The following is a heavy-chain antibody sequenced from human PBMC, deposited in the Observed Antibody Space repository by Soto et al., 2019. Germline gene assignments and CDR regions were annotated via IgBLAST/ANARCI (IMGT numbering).Heavy chain of an antibody. D-gene: IGHD3-22*01. V-gene: IGHV1-46*01. Sequence: ASVKVSCKASGYTFSSYYMHWVRQAPGQGLEWVGIINPSSGSTTYAQNIQGRDTMTKDTSTSTVYMEMSSLRSEDTAVYCCARGSSSGYYFFDYWGQGTPVTVSS. CDR1: GYTFSSYY. J-gene: IGHJ4*02. CDR3: ARGSSSGYYFFDY. CDR2: INPSSGST.